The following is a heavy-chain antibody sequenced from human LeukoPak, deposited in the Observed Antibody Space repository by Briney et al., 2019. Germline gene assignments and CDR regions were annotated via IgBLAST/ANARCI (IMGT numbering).Heavy chain of an antibody. D-gene: IGHD2-2*01. CDR3: AKVFNGYCGSTSCQMTDY. Sequence: GGSLRLSCAASGFTFSSYAMSWVRQAPGKGLEWVSAISGSGGSTYYADSVKGRFTISRDNSKNTLYLQMNSLRAEDTAVYYCAKVFNGYCGSTSCQMTDYWGQGTLVTVSS. V-gene: IGHV3-23*01. CDR1: GFTFSSYA. J-gene: IGHJ4*02. CDR2: ISGSGGST.